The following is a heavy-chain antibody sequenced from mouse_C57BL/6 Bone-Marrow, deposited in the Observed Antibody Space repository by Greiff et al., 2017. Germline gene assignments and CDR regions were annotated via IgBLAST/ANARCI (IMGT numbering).Heavy chain of an antibody. CDR1: GFTFSSYG. V-gene: IGHV5-6*01. CDR2: ISSGGSYT. CDR3: AIYPYYFDY. Sequence: EVMLVDSGGDLVKPGGSLKLSCAASGFTFSSYGMSWVRQTPDKRLEWVATISSGGSYTYYPDSVKGRFTISRDNAKNTLYLQMSSLKSEDTAMYYCAIYPYYFDYWGQGTTLTVSS. J-gene: IGHJ2*01.